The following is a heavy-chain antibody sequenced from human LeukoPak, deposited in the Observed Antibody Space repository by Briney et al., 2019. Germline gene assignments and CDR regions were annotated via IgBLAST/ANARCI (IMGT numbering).Heavy chain of an antibody. CDR2: IKQDGSEK. J-gene: IGHJ4*02. CDR3: ARDLGTAMVTYFDY. V-gene: IGHV3-7*01. CDR1: GFTFSSYW. Sequence: GGSLRLPCAASGFTFSSYWMSWVRQAPGKGLEWVANIKQDGSEKYYVDSVKGRFTISRDNAKNSLYLQMNSLRAEDTAVYYCARDLGTAMVTYFDYWGQGTLVTVSS. D-gene: IGHD5-18*01.